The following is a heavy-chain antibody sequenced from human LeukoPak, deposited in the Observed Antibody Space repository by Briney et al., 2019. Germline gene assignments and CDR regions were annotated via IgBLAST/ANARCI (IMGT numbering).Heavy chain of an antibody. CDR1: GFTFSDHY. CDR2: TRNKANSYTT. Sequence: GGSLRLSCAASGFTFSDHYMDWVRQAPGKGLEWVGRTRNKANSYTTEYAASVKGRFTISRDDSKNSLWLQMNSLKTEDTAVYYCARVSSGWYDAFDIWGQGTMIIVSS. CDR3: ARVSSGWYDAFDI. V-gene: IGHV3-72*01. J-gene: IGHJ3*02. D-gene: IGHD6-19*01.